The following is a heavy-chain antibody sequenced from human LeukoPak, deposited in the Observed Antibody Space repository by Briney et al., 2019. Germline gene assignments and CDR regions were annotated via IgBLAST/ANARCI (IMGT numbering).Heavy chain of an antibody. D-gene: IGHD3-22*01. CDR3: ARAEAGYYYN. J-gene: IGHJ4*02. CDR1: GFTLSNNY. V-gene: IGHV3-66*01. Sequence: PGGSLRLSCAASGFTLSNNYMSWVRQAPGKGLEWVSVIYSGGSTYYTDSVKGRFTISRDNSKNTLYLQMNGLRVEDTAVYYCARAEAGYYYNWGQGTLVTVSS. CDR2: IYSGGST.